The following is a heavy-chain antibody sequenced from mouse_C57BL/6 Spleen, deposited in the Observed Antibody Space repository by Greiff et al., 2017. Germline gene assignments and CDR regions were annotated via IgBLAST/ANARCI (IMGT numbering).Heavy chain of an antibody. CDR1: GYAFSNSW. V-gene: IGHV1-82*01. CDR3: ARWAGDYEGYALDY. J-gene: IGHJ4*01. Sequence: QVQLQQSVPELVKPGASVKFSCKASGYAFSNSWMHWVKQRPGKGLEWIGRIYPGDGDTNYTGKFKGKATLTADTSSSTAYMQLSSLTSEDSAVYYCARWAGDYEGYALDYWGQGTSVTVSS. CDR2: IYPGDGDT. D-gene: IGHD2-4*01.